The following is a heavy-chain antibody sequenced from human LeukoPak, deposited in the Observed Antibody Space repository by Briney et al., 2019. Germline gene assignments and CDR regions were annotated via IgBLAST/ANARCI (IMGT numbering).Heavy chain of an antibody. J-gene: IGHJ4*02. CDR3: AREVSEGFDF. V-gene: IGHV3-21*01. Sequence: GGSLRLSCTASGFTFSSYSMNWIRQAPGKGLEWVSSFGTRSTSVYHAGSVQGRFAISRDNAKNSLYLQMNSLRAEDTALYYCAREVSEGFDFWGQGTLVTVSS. CDR2: FGTRSTSV. CDR1: GFTFSSYS. D-gene: IGHD3-22*01.